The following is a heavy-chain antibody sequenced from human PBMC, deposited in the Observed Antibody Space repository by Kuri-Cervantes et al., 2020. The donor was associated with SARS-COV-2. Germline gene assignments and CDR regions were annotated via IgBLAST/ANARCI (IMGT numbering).Heavy chain of an antibody. CDR2: ISGRSTYI. CDR1: GFTFRSYS. V-gene: IGHV3-21*01. J-gene: IGHJ6*02. CDR3: ARDLAAAGMDI. D-gene: IGHD6-13*01. Sequence: GESLKISCAASGFTFRSYSFNWVRQAPGKGLEWVSSISGRSTYIYYADSVKARFTISRDDANNSLYLQINSLRAEDTGVYYRARDLAAAGMDIWGQGTTVTVSS.